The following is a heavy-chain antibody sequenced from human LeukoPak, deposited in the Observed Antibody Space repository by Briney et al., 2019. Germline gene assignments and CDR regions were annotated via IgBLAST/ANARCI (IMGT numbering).Heavy chain of an antibody. CDR3: ARGNAFDI. J-gene: IGHJ3*02. CDR1: GGSISSSSYY. CDR2: IYYSGST. V-gene: IGHV4-39*07. Sequence: SETLSLTCTVSGGSISSSSYYWGWIRQPPGKGLEWIGTIYYSGSTYYNPSLKSRVTISVDTSKNQFSLKLSSVTAADTAVYYCARGNAFDIWGQGTMVTVSS.